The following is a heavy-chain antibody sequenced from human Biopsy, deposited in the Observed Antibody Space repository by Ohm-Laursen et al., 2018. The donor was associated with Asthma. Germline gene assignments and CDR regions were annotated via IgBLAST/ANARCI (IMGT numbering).Heavy chain of an antibody. V-gene: IGHV1-18*01. CDR1: GYTFNSAG. D-gene: IGHD3-10*01. Sequence: ASVKVSCKTSGYTFNSAGITWVRQAPGQGLEWMGWISVYNGNTKVAQKLQDRVTMITDTSTSTAYMELRSLRSDDTAVYFCARAVDYSHYYGIDVWGQGTAVTVS. CDR2: ISVYNGNT. CDR3: ARAVDYSHYYGIDV. J-gene: IGHJ6*02.